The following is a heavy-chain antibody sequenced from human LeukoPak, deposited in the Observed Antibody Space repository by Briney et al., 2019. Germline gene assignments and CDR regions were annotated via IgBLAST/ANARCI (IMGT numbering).Heavy chain of an antibody. D-gene: IGHD1-26*01. CDR2: IGGSGTTT. CDR1: GFTFSNYA. Sequence: GGSLRLSCAASGFTFSNYALNWVRQAPGKGLEWVSIIGGSGTTTYYADSVKGRFTIFRDNSKNTLYLQMNSLRAEDTAVYYCAKKVGGIYTFDIWGQGTMVTVSS. J-gene: IGHJ3*02. V-gene: IGHV3-23*01. CDR3: AKKVGGIYTFDI.